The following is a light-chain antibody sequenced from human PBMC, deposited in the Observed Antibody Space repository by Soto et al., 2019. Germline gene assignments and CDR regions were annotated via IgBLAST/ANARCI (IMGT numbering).Light chain of an antibody. Sequence: QTVVTQEPSFSVSPGGTVTLTCGLSSGSVSTSNYPSWYQQTPGPAPRTLVYSTNTRSSGVPDRFSGSILGNKAALTITGAQADDESDYYCVLYVGSGIVVFGGGTQLTVL. CDR1: SGSVSTSNY. J-gene: IGLJ2*01. CDR3: VLYVGSGIVV. CDR2: STN. V-gene: IGLV8-61*01.